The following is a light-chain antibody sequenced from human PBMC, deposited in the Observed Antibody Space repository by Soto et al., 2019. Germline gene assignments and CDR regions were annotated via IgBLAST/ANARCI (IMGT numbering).Light chain of an antibody. V-gene: IGLV2-8*01. CDR3: SSYAGSSNWV. J-gene: IGLJ3*02. CDR1: SSDVGGYNY. CDR2: EVS. Sequence: QAVVTQPPSASGSPGQSVTISCTGTSSDVGGYNYVSWYQQHPGKAPKLMIYEVSKRPSGVPDRFSGSKSGNTASLTVSGLQAEDEADYYCSSYAGSSNWVFGGGTKLTVL.